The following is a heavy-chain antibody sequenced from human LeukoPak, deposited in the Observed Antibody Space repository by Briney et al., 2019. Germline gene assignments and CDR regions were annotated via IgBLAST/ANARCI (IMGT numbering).Heavy chain of an antibody. CDR2: IDSGSDDI. D-gene: IGHD3-10*01. J-gene: IGHJ6*03. Sequence: GGSLRLSCAASRFTFSLYAMNWVRQAPGKGLEWVSYIDSGSDDIHYADPVKGRFTISRDNSRNTLYLKMNSLRGEDAAVYSCARGGIPTGPYYYFYYMDVWGKGTAVAVSS. CDR3: ARGGIPTGPYYYFYYMDV. CDR1: RFTFSLYA. V-gene: IGHV3-21*05.